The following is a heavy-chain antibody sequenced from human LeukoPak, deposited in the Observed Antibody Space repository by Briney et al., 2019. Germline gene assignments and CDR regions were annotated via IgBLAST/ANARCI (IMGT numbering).Heavy chain of an antibody. D-gene: IGHD5-18*01. CDR3: ARKNTDMGNDLNWFDP. CDR1: GYTFTSYY. Sequence: ASVKVSCKVSGYTFTSYYIHWVRQAPGQGLEWMGIINPSGGGTSYAQRFQGRVTMTRDTSTSTVYMELSSLRSEDTAVYYCARKNTDMGNDLNWFDPWGQGTLVTVSS. CDR2: INPSGGGT. V-gene: IGHV1-46*01. J-gene: IGHJ5*02.